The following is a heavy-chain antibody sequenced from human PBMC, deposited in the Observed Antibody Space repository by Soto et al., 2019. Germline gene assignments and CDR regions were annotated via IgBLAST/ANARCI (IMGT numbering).Heavy chain of an antibody. V-gene: IGHV5-51*01. CDR2: IFPADSDI. CDR1: GYIFSTNW. Sequence: LGESLKISCKASGYIFSTNWIAWVRHVPGKGLEWMGSIFPADSDIRYNPSFQGQVTISVDKSIDTAYLQWSSLKASDTGTFYCAKHNYFGSGSSFYYNRSDLWGQGTTGTVSS. CDR3: AKHNYFGSGSSFYYNRSDL. D-gene: IGHD3-10*01. J-gene: IGHJ6*02.